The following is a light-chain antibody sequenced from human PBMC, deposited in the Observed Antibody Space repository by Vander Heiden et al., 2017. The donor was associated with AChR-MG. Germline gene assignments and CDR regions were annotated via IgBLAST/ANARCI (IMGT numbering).Light chain of an antibody. J-gene: IGKJ2*01. Sequence: DIQVTQSPFTLSASVGDRVTITCRASQSISDWLAWYQQRPGKAPKVLIYKASSLESGVPSRFTGSGSGTEFTLTISSLQPDDFATYYCQQYNTFSPYTFGQGTKVEIK. CDR2: KAS. CDR1: QSISDW. CDR3: QQYNTFSPYT. V-gene: IGKV1-5*03.